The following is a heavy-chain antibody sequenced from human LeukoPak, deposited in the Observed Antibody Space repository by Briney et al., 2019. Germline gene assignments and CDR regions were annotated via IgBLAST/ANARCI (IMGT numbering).Heavy chain of an antibody. Sequence: ASVKVSCKASGYTFTGQYMHWVGQAPGQGLEGMGWMNPNSGGTNYAQKFQGRVTMTRDTANSTGYMELSRLTSDDTAVYYCAGRAGCGVGCYSGYFDYWGQGTLVTVSS. CDR2: MNPNSGGT. J-gene: IGHJ4*02. D-gene: IGHD2-21*02. V-gene: IGHV1-2*02. CDR3: AGRAGCGVGCYSGYFDY. CDR1: GYTFTGQY.